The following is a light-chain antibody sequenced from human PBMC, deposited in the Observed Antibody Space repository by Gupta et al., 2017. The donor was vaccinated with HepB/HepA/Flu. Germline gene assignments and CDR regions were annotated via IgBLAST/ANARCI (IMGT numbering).Light chain of an antibody. CDR2: GAS. CDR1: QSFTSGY. CDR3: QHDDYSIPVS. Sequence: EIVLTQSPRTLSLSPGERATLSCRASQSFTSGYLAWYQQKPGQAPRLLIYGASSRATGIPDRFSGRESGTDFTLIISRLEPEDFAVYYCQHDDYSIPVSFGGGTKVE. V-gene: IGKV3-20*01. J-gene: IGKJ4*01.